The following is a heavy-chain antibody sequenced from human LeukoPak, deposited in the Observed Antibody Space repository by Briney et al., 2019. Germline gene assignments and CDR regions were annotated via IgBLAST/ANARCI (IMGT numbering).Heavy chain of an antibody. Sequence: GGSLRLSCAASGFTFSSYSMNWVRQAPGKGLEWVSSISSSSSYIYYADPVKGRFTISRDNAKNSLYLQMNSLRAEDTAVYYCARDWYSSSWYEDYGMDVWGQGTTVTVSS. CDR1: GFTFSSYS. D-gene: IGHD6-13*01. V-gene: IGHV3-21*01. CDR3: ARDWYSSSWYEDYGMDV. CDR2: ISSSSSYI. J-gene: IGHJ6*02.